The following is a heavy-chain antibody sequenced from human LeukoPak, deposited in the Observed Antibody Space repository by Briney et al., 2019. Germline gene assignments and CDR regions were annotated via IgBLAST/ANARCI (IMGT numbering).Heavy chain of an antibody. J-gene: IGHJ4*02. Sequence: PGGSLRLSCAASGFTFSSQWMSWARQAPGKGLEWVAIVNQGGTQKYYVDSVKGRFTISRDNAENSLYLQMNSLRAEDTAVYYCAKSPGGYSGPFGDWGQGTLVTVSS. CDR3: AKSPGGYSGPFGD. D-gene: IGHD5-12*01. V-gene: IGHV3-7*01. CDR2: VNQGGTQK. CDR1: GFTFSSQW.